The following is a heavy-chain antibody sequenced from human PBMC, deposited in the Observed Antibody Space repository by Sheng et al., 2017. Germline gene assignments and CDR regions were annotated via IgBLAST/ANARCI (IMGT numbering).Heavy chain of an antibody. D-gene: IGHD5-12*01. V-gene: IGHV3-72*01. CDR1: GSSFSDQF. Sequence: PGGSLRLSCAGSGSSFSDQFMDWVRQAPGKGLEWIGRIGNKANSYTTEYAASVKGRFTISRDDSKNLLFLQMDNLKAEDTALYHCTRGYSGLWVYAFDIWGQGTAVTVSS. J-gene: IGHJ3*02. CDR3: TRGYSGLWVYAFDI. CDR2: IGNKANSYTT.